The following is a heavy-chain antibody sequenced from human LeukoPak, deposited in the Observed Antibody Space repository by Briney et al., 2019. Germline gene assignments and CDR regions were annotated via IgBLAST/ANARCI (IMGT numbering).Heavy chain of an antibody. Sequence: SETLSLTCTVSGGSISSYYWSWIRQPPGKGLEWIGYIYYSGSTNYNPSLKSRVTISIDTSKNQFSLKLSSVTAADTAVYYCARVSEITVVKSMYFDYWGQGTLVIVSS. J-gene: IGHJ4*02. CDR3: ARVSEITVVKSMYFDY. CDR1: GGSISSYY. CDR2: IYYSGST. D-gene: IGHD4-23*01. V-gene: IGHV4-59*01.